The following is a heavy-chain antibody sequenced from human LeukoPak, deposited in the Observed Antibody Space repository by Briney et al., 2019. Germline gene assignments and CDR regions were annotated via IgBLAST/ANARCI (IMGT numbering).Heavy chain of an antibody. V-gene: IGHV3-23*01. CDR1: GFTFTNIA. CDR3: AKRGYYYTSGSQYYFDY. Sequence: GGSLRLSCAASGFTFTNIAMSWVRQAPGKGLEWVSLISDSGGTTHYADSVKGRFTISRDNSNNTLYLQMNSLRAEDTAVYFCAKRGYYYTSGSQYYFDYWGQGTLVTVSS. CDR2: ISDSGGTT. J-gene: IGHJ4*02. D-gene: IGHD3-10*01.